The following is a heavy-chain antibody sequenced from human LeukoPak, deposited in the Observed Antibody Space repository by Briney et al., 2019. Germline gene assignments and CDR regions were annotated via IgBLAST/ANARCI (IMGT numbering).Heavy chain of an antibody. CDR3: ARARNYYGSGSYAY. V-gene: IGHV1-8*01. CDR2: MNPNSGNT. D-gene: IGHD3-10*01. Sequence: ASVKVSCKASGYTFTSYDTNWVRQATGQGLEWMGWMNPNSGNTGYAQKFQGRVTMTRNTSISTAYMELSSLRSEDTAVYYCARARNYYGSGSYAYWGQGTLVTVSS. CDR1: GYTFTSYD. J-gene: IGHJ4*02.